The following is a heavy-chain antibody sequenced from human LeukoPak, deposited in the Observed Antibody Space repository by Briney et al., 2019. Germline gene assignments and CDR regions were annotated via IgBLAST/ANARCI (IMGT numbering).Heavy chain of an antibody. J-gene: IGHJ4*02. D-gene: IGHD4-23*01. V-gene: IGHV3-30*03. CDR3: ARSTTVVTPRGGFDY. CDR2: ISYDGSNK. CDR1: GFTFSSYG. Sequence: GGSLRLSCAASGFTFSSYGMHWVRQAPGKGLEWVAVISYDGSNKYYADSVKGRFTISRDNSKNTLYLQMNSLRAEDTAVYYCARSTTVVTPRGGFDYWGQGTLVTVSS.